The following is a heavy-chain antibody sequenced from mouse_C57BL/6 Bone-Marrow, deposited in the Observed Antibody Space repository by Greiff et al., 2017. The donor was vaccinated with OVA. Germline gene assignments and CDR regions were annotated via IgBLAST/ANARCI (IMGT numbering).Heavy chain of an antibody. J-gene: IGHJ2*01. D-gene: IGHD1-1*02. Sequence: EVKLMESGGGLVKPGGSLKLSCAASGFTFSSYAMSWVRQTPEKRLEWVATISDGGSYTYYPDNVKGRFTIAIDNAKNNLYLQISHLKSQDTAMYYCARVDPTFFDDWGQGTTLTVSS. CDR1: GFTFSSYA. CDR3: ARVDPTFFDD. V-gene: IGHV5-4*03. CDR2: ISDGGSYT.